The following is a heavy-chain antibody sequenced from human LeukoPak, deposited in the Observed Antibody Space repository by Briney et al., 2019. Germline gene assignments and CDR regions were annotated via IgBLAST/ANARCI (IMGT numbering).Heavy chain of an antibody. Sequence: PGGSLRLSCAASGFTFSSYWMHWVRQAPGKGLVWVSRINGDGRTTTYADSVKGRFIISRDNAKNTVYLQMNSLRAEDTAVYYCVRDRAVAGTEDFFFDYWGQGTLVTVSS. CDR3: VRDRAVAGTEDFFFDY. CDR2: INGDGRTT. J-gene: IGHJ4*02. D-gene: IGHD6-19*01. CDR1: GFTFSSYW. V-gene: IGHV3-74*01.